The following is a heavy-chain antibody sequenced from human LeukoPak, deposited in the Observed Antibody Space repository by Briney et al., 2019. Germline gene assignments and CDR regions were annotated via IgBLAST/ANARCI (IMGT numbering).Heavy chain of an antibody. D-gene: IGHD2-2*01. CDR2: IIGSVGTT. CDR1: GFTFSSYA. CDR3: AKADVYCSSTSCYSGWFDP. Sequence: GGSLRLSCAASGFTFSSYAMSWVRQAPGKGLEWVSAIIGSVGTTYYADSVKGRSTISRDNSKHTLYLQMNSLRAEDTAVYYCAKADVYCSSTSCYSGWFDPWGQGTLVTVSS. V-gene: IGHV3-23*01. J-gene: IGHJ5*02.